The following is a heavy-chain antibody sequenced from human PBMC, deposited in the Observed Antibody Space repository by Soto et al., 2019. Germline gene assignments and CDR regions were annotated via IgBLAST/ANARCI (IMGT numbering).Heavy chain of an antibody. V-gene: IGHV3-30*18. CDR3: AKDLFFSTWPTNLYGMDV. CDR1: GFTFSSSG. D-gene: IGHD6-13*01. J-gene: IGHJ6*02. CDR2: ISSDGNNK. Sequence: QVQLVESGGGVVQPGRSLRLSCVASGFTFSSSGMHWVRQAPGKGLEWVAVISSDGNNKYNADSVEGRFTISRDNSKNTLYLEMNSLRDEDTAVYYCAKDLFFSTWPTNLYGMDVWGQGTTVTVSS.